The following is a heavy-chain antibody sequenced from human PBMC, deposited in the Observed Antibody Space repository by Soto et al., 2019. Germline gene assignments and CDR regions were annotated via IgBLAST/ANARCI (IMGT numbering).Heavy chain of an antibody. J-gene: IGHJ4*02. Sequence: GGSLRLSCAASGFTFSSYSMNWVRQAPGKGLEWVSSISSSSSYIYYADSVKGRFTISRDNAKNSLYLQMNSLRAEDTAVYYCARAGRGIAADGTDYWGQVTLVTASS. D-gene: IGHD6-13*01. CDR3: ARAGRGIAADGTDY. CDR2: ISSSSSYI. CDR1: GFTFSSYS. V-gene: IGHV3-21*01.